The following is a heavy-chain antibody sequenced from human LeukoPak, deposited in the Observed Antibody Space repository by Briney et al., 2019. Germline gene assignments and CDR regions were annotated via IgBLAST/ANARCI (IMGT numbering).Heavy chain of an antibody. CDR1: GGSISSYY. J-gene: IGHJ6*03. CDR2: IYYSGST. CDR3: ARLRVSVRGVITRDLYYYYYMDV. D-gene: IGHD3-10*01. V-gene: IGHV4-59*12. Sequence: PSETLSLTCTVSGGSISSYYWSWIRQPPGKGLEWIGYIYYSGSTYYNPSLKSRVTISVHTSKNQFFLKLSSVTAADTAVYYCARLRVSVRGVITRDLYYYYYMDVWGKGTTVTISS.